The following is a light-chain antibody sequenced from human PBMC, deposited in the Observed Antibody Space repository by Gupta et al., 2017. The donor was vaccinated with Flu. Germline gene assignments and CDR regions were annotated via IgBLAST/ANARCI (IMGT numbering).Light chain of an antibody. J-gene: IGLJ2*01. V-gene: IGLV3-21*02. CDR3: QVWDSTSDHMV. CDR1: NVGSRS. Sequence: QPPSVSAAPGQAARITCGGDNVGSRSVHWYQQRPGQAPVLVVYDDSDRPSRVPERFSGSNSGSTATLSISRVEAGDEGDYYCQVWDSTSDHMVFGGGTKLTVV. CDR2: DDS.